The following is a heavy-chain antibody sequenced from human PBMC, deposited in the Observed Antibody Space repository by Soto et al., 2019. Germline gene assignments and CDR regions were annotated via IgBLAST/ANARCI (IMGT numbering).Heavy chain of an antibody. V-gene: IGHV4-31*03. D-gene: IGHD6-19*01. CDR2: VYYSGST. Sequence: QVQLQESGPGLVKPSQTLSLTCTVSGGSISSGGYYWSWIRQHPGKGLEWIGYVYYSGSTYYNPSLKSGVTRSVVTSRNQFSLKLSSVTAADTAVYYGARGVAGGKDYWGQGSLVTVSS. CDR3: ARGVAGGKDY. J-gene: IGHJ4*02. CDR1: GGSISSGGYY.